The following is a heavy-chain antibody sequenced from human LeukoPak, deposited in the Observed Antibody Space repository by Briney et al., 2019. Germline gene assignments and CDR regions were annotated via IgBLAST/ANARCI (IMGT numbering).Heavy chain of an antibody. J-gene: IGHJ4*02. V-gene: IGHV3-74*01. CDR1: GFTFRSYW. D-gene: IGHD1-26*01. CDR2: INTDGGST. Sequence: GGSLRLSCAASGFTFRSYWMHWVRQAPGKGLVCVSRINTDGGSTTYADSVKGRFTISRDNAKNTLYLQMNSLRAEDTAVYYCAKDRWELRNFDYWGQGTLVTVSS. CDR3: AKDRWELRNFDY.